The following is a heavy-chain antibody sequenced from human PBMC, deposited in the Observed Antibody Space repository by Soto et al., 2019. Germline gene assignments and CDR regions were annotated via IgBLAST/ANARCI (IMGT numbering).Heavy chain of an antibody. V-gene: IGHV3-48*02. J-gene: IGHJ4*02. CDR1: GFTFSVYS. Sequence: VQLVESGGGWVQPGGSLRLSCAASGFTFSVYSMNWVRQAPGKGLDWVSYITGSSDRILFADSVKGRFTVSRDNAKNSLYLQMNSLREEDTGVYYCTTSNGHLNHWGQGTLVSVSS. CDR3: TTSNGHLNH. D-gene: IGHD3-22*01. CDR2: ITGSSDRI.